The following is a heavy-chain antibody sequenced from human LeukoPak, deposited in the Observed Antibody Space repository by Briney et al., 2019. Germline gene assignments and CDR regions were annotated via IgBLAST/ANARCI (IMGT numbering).Heavy chain of an antibody. J-gene: IGHJ4*02. D-gene: IGHD6-13*01. CDR3: ARVWVRIAAAGTLDY. Sequence: GGSLRLSCAASGCTFSSYWMSWVRQAPGKGLEWVANIKQDGSEKYYVDSVKGRFTISRDNAKNSLYLQMNSLRADDTAVYYCARVWVRIAAAGTLDYWGQGTLVTVSS. CDR1: GCTFSSYW. V-gene: IGHV3-7*01. CDR2: IKQDGSEK.